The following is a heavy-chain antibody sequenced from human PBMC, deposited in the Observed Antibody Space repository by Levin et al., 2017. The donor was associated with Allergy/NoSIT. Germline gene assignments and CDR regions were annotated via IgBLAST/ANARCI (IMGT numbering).Heavy chain of an antibody. CDR2: ISAYKGNT. CDR1: GYIFTSYG. J-gene: IGHJ4*02. CDR3: ARDGGYCGATSCTYYFDF. D-gene: IGHD2-15*01. V-gene: IGHV1-18*01. Sequence: ASVKVSCKASGYIFTSYGISWVRQAPGQGLEWMGWISAYKGNTNYAERLQGRVTMTKDTSTSTAYMELRSLRSDDTAVDYCARDGGYCGATSCTYYFDFWGQGTLVTVSS.